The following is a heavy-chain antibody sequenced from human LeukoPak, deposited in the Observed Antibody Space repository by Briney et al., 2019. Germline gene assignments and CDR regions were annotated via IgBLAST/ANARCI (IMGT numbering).Heavy chain of an antibody. CDR1: GYTFTGYY. V-gene: IGHV1-2*02. CDR3: ARPTYYYDSSGYFDY. D-gene: IGHD3-22*01. Sequence: ASVKVSCKASGYTFTGYYMHWVRQVPGQGLEWMGWINPNSGGTNYAQKFQGRVTMTRDTSISTAYMELSRLRSDDTAVYYCARPTYYYDSSGYFDYWGQGTLVTVSS. J-gene: IGHJ4*02. CDR2: INPNSGGT.